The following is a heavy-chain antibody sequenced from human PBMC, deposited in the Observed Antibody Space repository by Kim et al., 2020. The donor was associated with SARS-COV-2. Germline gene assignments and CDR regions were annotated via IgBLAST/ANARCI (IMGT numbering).Heavy chain of an antibody. V-gene: IGHV4-39*01. CDR1: GGSISSSSYY. CDR3: ASISGGYCSGGSCYYFDY. Sequence: SETLSLTCTVSGGSISSSSYYWGWIRQPPGKGLEWIGSIYYSGSTYYNPSLKSRVTISVDTSKNQFSLKLSSVTAADTAVYYCASISGGYCSGGSCYYFDYRGQGTLVTVSS. J-gene: IGHJ4*02. CDR2: IYYSGST. D-gene: IGHD2-15*01.